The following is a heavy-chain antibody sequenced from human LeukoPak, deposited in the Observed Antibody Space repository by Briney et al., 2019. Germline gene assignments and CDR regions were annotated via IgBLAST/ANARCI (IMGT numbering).Heavy chain of an antibody. CDR1: GGTLSSYA. J-gene: IGHJ4*02. D-gene: IGHD3-9*01. CDR2: ISGSGGST. V-gene: IGHV3-23*01. Sequence: GGSLRPSCAAIGGTLSSYAMSWVRQAPGQWMEWVSAISGSGGSTSYADSVKGRFTISRDNSKNTLYLQMNSLRAEDTAVYYCAKDPGAILTGAWGQGTLVTVSS. CDR3: AKDPGAILTGA.